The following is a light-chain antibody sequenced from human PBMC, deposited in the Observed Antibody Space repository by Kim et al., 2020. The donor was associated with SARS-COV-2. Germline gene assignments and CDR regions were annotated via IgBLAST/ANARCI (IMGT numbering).Light chain of an antibody. J-gene: IGLJ1*01. CDR2: EDN. CDR1: RGSIASNY. CDR3: QSYDSSNYV. Sequence: GKTVTLSCTRSRGSIASNYVQWYQQRPGSAPTTVIYEDNQRPSGVPDRFSGSIDSSSNSASLTISGLKTEDEADYYCQSYDSSNYVFGTGTKVTVL. V-gene: IGLV6-57*03.